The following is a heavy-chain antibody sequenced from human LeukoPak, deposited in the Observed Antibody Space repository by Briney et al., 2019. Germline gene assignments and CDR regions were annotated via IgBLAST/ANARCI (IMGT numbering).Heavy chain of an antibody. D-gene: IGHD6-19*01. CDR1: GYTFTSYD. V-gene: IGHV1-8*01. CDR3: ARAPIAVAGTIFDY. J-gene: IGHJ4*02. Sequence: ASVKVSCKASGYTFTSYDINWVRQATGQGLEWMGWMNPNSGNTGYAQKFQGRVTMTRNTSISTAYMELSSLRSEDTAVYYCARAPIAVAGTIFDYWGQGTLVTVSS. CDR2: MNPNSGNT.